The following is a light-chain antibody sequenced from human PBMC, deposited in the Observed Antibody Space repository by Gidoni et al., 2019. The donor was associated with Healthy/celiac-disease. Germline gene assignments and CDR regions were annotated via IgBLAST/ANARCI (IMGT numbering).Light chain of an antibody. Sequence: DIQMTQSPSPLSASVGDRVTITCRASQRISSWLAWYQQKPGKAPKLLLYKASSLESGVPSRFSGSGSGPEFTLTISGLQPDDFATYYVQPYNSYSYTFGQGTKLEIK. J-gene: IGKJ2*01. CDR2: KAS. CDR1: QRISSW. V-gene: IGKV1-5*03. CDR3: QPYNSYSYT.